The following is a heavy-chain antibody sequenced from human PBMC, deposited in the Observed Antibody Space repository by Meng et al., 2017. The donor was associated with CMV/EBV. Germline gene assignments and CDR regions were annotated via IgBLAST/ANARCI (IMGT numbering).Heavy chain of an antibody. J-gene: IGHJ3*02. CDR2: INPNSGGT. Sequence: ASVKVSYKASGYTFTGYYMHWVRQAPGQGLEWMGWINPNSGGTNYAQKFQGRVTMTRDTSISTAYMELSRLRSDDTAVYYWARDLRAVGAFDIWGQGTMVTVSS. D-gene: IGHD6-19*01. CDR3: ARDLRAVGAFDI. V-gene: IGHV1-2*02. CDR1: GYTFTGYY.